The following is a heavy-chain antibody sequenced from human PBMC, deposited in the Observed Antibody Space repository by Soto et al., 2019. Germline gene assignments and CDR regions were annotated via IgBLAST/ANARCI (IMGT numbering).Heavy chain of an antibody. V-gene: IGHV4-31*03. D-gene: IGHD3-16*01. CDR2: IYYSGSA. J-gene: IGHJ6*02. Sequence: QVQLQESGPGLVKPSQTLSLTCTVSGGSISSGGYYWSWVRQCPGKGLEWIGYIYYSGSAYYNPSLKSRVTRSVDTSKNQFSLKLRSVTAADTAVYYCAKTPGGGYYYGMDVWGQGTTVTVSS. CDR1: GGSISSGGYY. CDR3: AKTPGGGYYYGMDV.